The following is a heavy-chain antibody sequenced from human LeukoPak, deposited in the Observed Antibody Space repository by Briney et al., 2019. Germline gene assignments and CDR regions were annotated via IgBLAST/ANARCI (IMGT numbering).Heavy chain of an antibody. CDR3: AKAFLPDYPPFDP. Sequence: GGSLRLSCAASGFTFSSYSINWVRQAPGKGLEWVSAISGSGGSTYYADSVKGRFTISRDNSKNTLYLQMNSLRAEDTAVYYCAKAFLPDYPPFDPWGQGTLVTVSS. V-gene: IGHV3-23*01. CDR1: GFTFSSYS. D-gene: IGHD4/OR15-4a*01. CDR2: ISGSGGST. J-gene: IGHJ5*02.